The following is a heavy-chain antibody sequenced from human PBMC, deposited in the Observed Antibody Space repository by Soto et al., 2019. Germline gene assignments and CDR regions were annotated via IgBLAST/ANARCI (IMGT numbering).Heavy chain of an antibody. V-gene: IGHV1-3*01. CDR2: INAGNGNT. CDR3: ARRPPNCSGGSCYPQALDY. D-gene: IGHD2-15*01. Sequence: ASVKVSCKASGYTFTSYAMHWVRQAPGQRLEWMGWINAGNGNTKYSQKFQGRVTITRDTSASTAYMELSSLRSEDTAVYYCARRPPNCSGGSCYPQALDYWGQGTPVTVSS. CDR1: GYTFTSYA. J-gene: IGHJ4*02.